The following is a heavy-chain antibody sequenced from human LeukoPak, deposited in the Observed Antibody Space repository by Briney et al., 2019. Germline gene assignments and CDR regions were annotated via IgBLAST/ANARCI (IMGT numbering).Heavy chain of an antibody. Sequence: SETLSLTCTVSGGSISSYYWSWIRQPPGKGLEWIGYIYYSGSTNYNPSLKSRVTISVDTSKNQFSLKLSSVTAADMAVYYCARSQGSSWSYYYCYMDVWGKGTTVTVSS. V-gene: IGHV4-59*01. CDR2: IYYSGST. D-gene: IGHD6-13*01. CDR3: ARSQGSSWSYYYCYMDV. J-gene: IGHJ6*03. CDR1: GGSISSYY.